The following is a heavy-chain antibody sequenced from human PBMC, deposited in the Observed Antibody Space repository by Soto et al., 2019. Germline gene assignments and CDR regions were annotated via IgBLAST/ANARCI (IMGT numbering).Heavy chain of an antibody. CDR1: GGTFRSYA. CDR3: ARHGPAAGYYYGMDV. CDR2: IIPIFGTA. Sequence: QVQLVQSGAEVKKPGSSVKVSCKASGGTFRSYAISWVRQAPGQGLEWVGGIIPIFGTANYAQKFQGRVTITAEDCTSTAYMALRSLRSEDPAVYYCARHGPAAGYYYGMDVWGQGTTVTFSS. V-gene: IGHV1-69*12. D-gene: IGHD2-2*01. J-gene: IGHJ6*02.